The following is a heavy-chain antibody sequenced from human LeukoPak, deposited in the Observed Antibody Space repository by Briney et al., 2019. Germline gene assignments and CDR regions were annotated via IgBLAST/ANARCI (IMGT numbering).Heavy chain of an antibody. D-gene: IGHD4-23*01. J-gene: IGHJ4*02. CDR2: IYYSGST. CDR1: GGSISSGDYY. V-gene: IGHV4-30-4*01. Sequence: PSETLSLTCTVSGGSISSGDYYWSWIRQPPGKGLEWIGYIYYSGSTYYNPSLKSRVTISVDTSKNQFSLKLSSVTAADTAVYYCARERMSGGNPTDLDYWGQGTLVTVSS. CDR3: ARERMSGGNPTDLDY.